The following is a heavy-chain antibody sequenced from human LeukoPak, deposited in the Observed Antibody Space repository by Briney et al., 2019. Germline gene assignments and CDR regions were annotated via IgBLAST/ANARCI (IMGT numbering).Heavy chain of an antibody. CDR1: GGSIISNRHY. V-gene: IGHV4-61*09. Sequence: SETLSLTCTVSGGSIISNRHYWSWIRQPAGKGLEWIGHIYYSGSTNYNPSLKSRVTISVDTSKNQFSLKLSSVTAADTAVYYCARFDIYSSQGYYFDYWGQGTLVTVSS. D-gene: IGHD6-13*01. CDR2: IYYSGST. CDR3: ARFDIYSSQGYYFDY. J-gene: IGHJ4*02.